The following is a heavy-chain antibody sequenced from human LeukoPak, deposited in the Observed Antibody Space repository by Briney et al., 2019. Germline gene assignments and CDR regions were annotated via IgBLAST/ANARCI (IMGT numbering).Heavy chain of an antibody. D-gene: IGHD6-19*01. V-gene: IGHV3-48*01. CDR1: GFTFSTYS. Sequence: GGSLRLSCAPSGFTFSTYSMNWVRQAPGKGLEWVAYISSSSYISSSSRTIYYADSVKGRFTISRDNAKNSLHLQMNSLRAEDTAVYYCARDRSSRGSLFDYWGQGTLVTVSS. CDR3: ARDRSSRGSLFDY. J-gene: IGHJ4*02. CDR2: ISSSSRTI.